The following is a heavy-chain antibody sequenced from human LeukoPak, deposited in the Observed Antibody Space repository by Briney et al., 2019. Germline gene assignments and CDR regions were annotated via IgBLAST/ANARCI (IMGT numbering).Heavy chain of an antibody. CDR3: ARDERRYGSGTPDY. CDR2: ISSSSSTI. V-gene: IGHV3-48*01. CDR1: GFTFSSYS. J-gene: IGHJ4*02. Sequence: SGGSLRLSCAASGFTFSSYSMNWVHQAPGKGLEWVSYISSSSSTIYYADSVKGRFTISRDNAKNSLYLQMNSLRAEDTAVYYCARDERRYGSGTPDYWGQGTLVTVSS. D-gene: IGHD3-10*01.